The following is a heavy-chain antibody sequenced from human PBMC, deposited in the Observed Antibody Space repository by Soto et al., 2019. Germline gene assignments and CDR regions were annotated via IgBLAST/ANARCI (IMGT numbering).Heavy chain of an antibody. J-gene: IGHJ4*02. V-gene: IGHV4-4*02. CDR1: GGSISSSNW. Sequence: SETLSLTCAVSGGSISSSNWWSWVRQPPGKGLEWIGEIYHSGSTNYNPSLKSRVTISVDKPKNQFSLKLSSVTAADTAVYYCARVTYGDNPYYFDYWGQGTLVTVSS. CDR2: IYHSGST. CDR3: ARVTYGDNPYYFDY. D-gene: IGHD4-17*01.